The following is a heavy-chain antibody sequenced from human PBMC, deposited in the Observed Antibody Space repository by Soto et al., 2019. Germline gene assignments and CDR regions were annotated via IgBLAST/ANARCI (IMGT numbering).Heavy chain of an antibody. J-gene: IGHJ6*02. D-gene: IGHD3-22*01. Sequence: PGESLKISCKGSGYSFTSYWIGWVRQMPGKGLEWMGIIYPGDSDTRYSPSFQGQVTISADKSISTAYLQWSSLKASDTAMYYCASSYYDGSGYSRYYYGMDVWGQGTTVTVSS. CDR2: IYPGDSDT. V-gene: IGHV5-51*01. CDR1: GYSFTSYW. CDR3: ASSYYDGSGYSRYYYGMDV.